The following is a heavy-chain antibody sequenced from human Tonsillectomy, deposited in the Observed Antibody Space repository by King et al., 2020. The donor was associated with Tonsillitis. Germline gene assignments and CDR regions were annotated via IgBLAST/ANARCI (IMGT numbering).Heavy chain of an antibody. Sequence: VQLVESGGGLVKPGGSLRLSCAASGFTFSDYYMSWIRPAPGKGLEWVSYISSSSRYTNNAAFVKGRFPISRDNAKNSPYLQMNSLRAEDTAVYYCARDPYYYYMDVWGKGTTVTVSS. J-gene: IGHJ6*03. CDR2: ISSSSRYT. CDR3: ARDPYYYYMDV. V-gene: IGHV3-11*05. CDR1: GFTFSDYY.